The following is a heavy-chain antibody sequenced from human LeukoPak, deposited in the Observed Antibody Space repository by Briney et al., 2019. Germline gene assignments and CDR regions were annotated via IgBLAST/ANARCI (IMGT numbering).Heavy chain of an antibody. V-gene: IGHV3-30*02. CDR2: IRYDGSNK. CDR1: GFTFSSYG. Sequence: PGGSLRLSCAASGFTFSSYGMHWVRQAPGKGLEWVAFIRYDGSNKYYADSVKGRFTISRDNSKNTLYLQMNSLRAEDTAVYYCAKDRVSSSWVIYLSDYWGQGTLVTVSS. J-gene: IGHJ4*02. CDR3: AKDRVSSSWVIYLSDY. D-gene: IGHD6-13*01.